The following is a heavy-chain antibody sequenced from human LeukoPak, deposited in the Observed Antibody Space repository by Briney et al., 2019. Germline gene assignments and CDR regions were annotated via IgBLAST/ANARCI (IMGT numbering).Heavy chain of an antibody. J-gene: IGHJ4*02. CDR3: ARDLGIAVAGILDY. Sequence: PGGSLRLSCAASGFTFSSYEMNWVRQAPGKGLEWVSYISSSGSTIYYADSVKGRFTISRDNAKNSLYLQMNSLRAEDTAVYYRARDLGIAVAGILDYWGQGTLVTVSS. V-gene: IGHV3-48*03. CDR2: ISSSGSTI. CDR1: GFTFSSYE. D-gene: IGHD6-19*01.